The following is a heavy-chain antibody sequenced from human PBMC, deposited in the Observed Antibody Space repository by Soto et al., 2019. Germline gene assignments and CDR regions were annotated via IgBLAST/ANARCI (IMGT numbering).Heavy chain of an antibody. Sequence: SETLSLTCAIYGGPFSGYYWNWIRQPPGKGLEWIGEINHGGYTNYNPSLKSRVTMSVDTSKNQFSLKLTSVTAADTAVYYFARDRQRGYCTGDSCYSYFDYWGQGTQVTVSS. D-gene: IGHD2-15*01. CDR1: GGPFSGYY. CDR2: INHGGYT. V-gene: IGHV4-34*01. J-gene: IGHJ4*02. CDR3: ARDRQRGYCTGDSCYSYFDY.